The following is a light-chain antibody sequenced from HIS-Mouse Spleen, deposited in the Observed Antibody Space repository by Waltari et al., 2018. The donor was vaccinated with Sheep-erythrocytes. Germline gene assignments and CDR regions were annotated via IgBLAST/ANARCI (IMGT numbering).Light chain of an antibody. Sequence: DIQMTQSPSSMSASVGDRVTITCQASQDISNYLNWYQQKPGKAPKLVIYDASNLETGVPSRVSGSGSGTDFTFTISSLQPEDIATYYCQQYDNLLTFGGGTKVEIK. J-gene: IGKJ4*01. CDR3: QQYDNLLT. CDR1: QDISNY. V-gene: IGKV1-33*01. CDR2: DAS.